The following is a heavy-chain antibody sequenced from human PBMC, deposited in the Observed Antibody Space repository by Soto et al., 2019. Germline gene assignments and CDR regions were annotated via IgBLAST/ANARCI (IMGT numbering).Heavy chain of an antibody. J-gene: IGHJ5*02. V-gene: IGHV1-2*02. D-gene: IGHD3-9*01. CDR1: GYTFTGYY. CDR2: INPNSGGT. CDR3: ARDLVGYYDILTRHSGTPTNWFEP. Sequence: ASVKVSCKASGYTFTGYYMHWVRQAPGQGLEWMGWINPNSGGTNYAQKFQGRVTMTRDTSTSTAYMELSRLRSDDTAVYYCARDLVGYYDILTRHSGTPTNWFEPWGQGTLVTVS.